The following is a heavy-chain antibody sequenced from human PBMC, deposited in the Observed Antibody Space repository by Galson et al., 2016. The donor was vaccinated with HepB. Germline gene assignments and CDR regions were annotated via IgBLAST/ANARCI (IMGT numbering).Heavy chain of an antibody. V-gene: IGHV2-5*01. J-gene: IGHJ4*02. CDR2: IYWNDDK. D-gene: IGHD3-3*01. CDR1: GFSLSTSGVG. CDR3: AHPPVRDYDFWGGFYSGGDYFDY. Sequence: PALVKPTQTLTLTCTFSGFSLSTSGVGVGWIRQPPGKALEWLAVIYWNDDKHYSPSLMNRLTIAKDTSKSQVVLTMTNMGPVDTATYYCAHPPVRDYDFWGGFYSGGDYFDYWGQGTLVTVSS.